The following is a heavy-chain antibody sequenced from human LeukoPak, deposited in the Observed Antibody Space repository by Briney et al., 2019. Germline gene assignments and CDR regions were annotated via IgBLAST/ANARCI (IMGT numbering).Heavy chain of an antibody. CDR1: GGSISSYY. CDR3: ARTEMATPPYFDY. J-gene: IGHJ4*02. D-gene: IGHD5-24*01. V-gene: IGHV4-59*01. Sequence: SETLSLTCTVSGGSISSYYWSWIRQPPGKGLEWIGYIYYSGSTNYNPSLKSRVTISVDTSKNQFSLKLSSVTAADTAVYYCARTEMATPPYFDYWGQGTLVTVSS. CDR2: IYYSGST.